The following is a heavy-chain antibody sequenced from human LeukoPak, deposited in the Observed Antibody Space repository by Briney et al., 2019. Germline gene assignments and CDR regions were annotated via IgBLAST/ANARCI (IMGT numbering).Heavy chain of an antibody. CDR1: GYSFTNYW. D-gene: IGHD2-2*01. CDR2: IYPSDSDT. J-gene: IGHJ5*02. V-gene: IGHV5-51*01. CDR3: ARGPIVVVAAADTNWFDP. Sequence: GESLKISCKGSGYSFTNYWIGWVRQMPGKGLEWMGIIYPSDSDTTYSPSFQGQVTISADESISTAYLQWSSLKASDTAMYYCARGPIVVVAAADTNWFDPWGQGTLVTVSS.